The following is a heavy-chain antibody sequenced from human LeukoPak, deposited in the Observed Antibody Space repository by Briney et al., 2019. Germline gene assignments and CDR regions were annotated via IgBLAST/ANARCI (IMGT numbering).Heavy chain of an antibody. Sequence: SETLSLTCAVYGRSFSGYYWSCIRQPPGKGLEWIGEINHSGSTNYNPSLKSRVTISVDTSKNQFSLKLSSVTAADTAVYYCARRRRIVGATPGAFDIWGLGTMVTVSS. CDR1: GRSFSGYY. CDR2: INHSGST. D-gene: IGHD1-26*01. CDR3: ARRRRIVGATPGAFDI. V-gene: IGHV4-34*01. J-gene: IGHJ3*02.